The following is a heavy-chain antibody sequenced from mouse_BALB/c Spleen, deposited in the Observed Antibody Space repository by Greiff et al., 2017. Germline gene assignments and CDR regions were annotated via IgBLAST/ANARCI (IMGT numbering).Heavy chain of an antibody. Sequence: EVKLVESGPGLVKPSQSLSLTCSVTGYSITSGYYWYWIRQFPGNKLELMGYISYDGSNNYNPSLKNRISITRDTSKNPFFLKLNSVTTEDTATYYCAPIYYGYGYFDVWGAGTTVTVSS. V-gene: IGHV3-6*01. CDR3: APIYYGYGYFDV. J-gene: IGHJ1*01. CDR2: ISYDGSN. D-gene: IGHD2-1*01. CDR1: GYSITSGYY.